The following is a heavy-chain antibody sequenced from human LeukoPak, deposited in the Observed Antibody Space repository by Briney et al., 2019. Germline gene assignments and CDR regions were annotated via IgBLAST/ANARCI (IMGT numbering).Heavy chain of an antibody. J-gene: IGHJ4*02. CDR1: GFTFSSYG. V-gene: IGHV3-30*03. CDR2: ISYDGSNK. CDR3: ARDGGIKIAVAGLFDY. Sequence: GGSLRLSCAASGFTFSSYGMHWVRQAPGKGLEWVAVISYDGSNKYYADSVKGRFTISRDNAKNSLYLQMNSLRDEDTAVYYCARDGGIKIAVAGLFDYWGQGTLVTVSS. D-gene: IGHD6-19*01.